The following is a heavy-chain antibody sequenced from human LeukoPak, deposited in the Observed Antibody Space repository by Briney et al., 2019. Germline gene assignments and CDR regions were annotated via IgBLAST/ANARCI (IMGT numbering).Heavy chain of an antibody. CDR2: INWNGGST. J-gene: IGHJ6*04. D-gene: IGHD3-22*01. CDR1: GFTFSSYT. V-gene: IGHV3-20*04. Sequence: PGGSLRLSCAASGFTFSSYTMNWVRQAPGKGLEWVSGINWNGGSTGYADSVKGRFTISRDNAKNSLYLQMNSLRAEDTALYYCARGYYYDSSGYYPGGSVDVWGKGTTVTVSS. CDR3: ARGYYYDSSGYYPGGSVDV.